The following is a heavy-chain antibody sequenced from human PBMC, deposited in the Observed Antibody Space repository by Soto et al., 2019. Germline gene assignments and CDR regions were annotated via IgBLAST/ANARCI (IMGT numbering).Heavy chain of an antibody. CDR1: GGSISSSSYC. Sequence: ALETLPLTWTVSGGSISSSSYCWGWIRQPPGKGLEWIGSIYYSGSTYYNPSLKSRVTISVDTSKNQFSLKLSSVTAADTAVYYCARGDCSGGSCYYYYMDVWGKGTTVTVSS. D-gene: IGHD2-15*01. CDR2: IYYSGST. V-gene: IGHV4-39*01. J-gene: IGHJ6*03. CDR3: ARGDCSGGSCYYYYMDV.